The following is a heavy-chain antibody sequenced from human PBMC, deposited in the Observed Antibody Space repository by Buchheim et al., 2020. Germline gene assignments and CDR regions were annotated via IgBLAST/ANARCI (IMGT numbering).Heavy chain of an antibody. V-gene: IGHV3-74*01. J-gene: IGHJ6*02. CDR1: GFTFSSYW. CDR2: INSDGSST. Sequence: EVQLVESGGGLVQPGGSLRLSCAASGFTFSSYWMHWVRQAPGKGLVWVSRINSDGSSTSDADSVKGRFTISSDNAKNTLYLQMNSLRAEDTAVYYCARDLNYDFWSGYYTAYYYYYGMDVWGQGTT. D-gene: IGHD3-3*01. CDR3: ARDLNYDFWSGYYTAYYYYYGMDV.